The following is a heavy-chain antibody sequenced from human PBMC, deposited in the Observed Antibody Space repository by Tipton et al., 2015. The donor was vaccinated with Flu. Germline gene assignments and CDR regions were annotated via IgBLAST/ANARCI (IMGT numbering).Heavy chain of an antibody. Sequence: GSLRLSCAASGFTFSSYGMHWVRQAPGKGLEWVAFIRYDGSNKYYADSVKGRFTISRDNSKNTLYLQMNGLRAEDTAVYYCANLASSKTPRAFDIWGQGTMVTVSS. CDR2: IRYDGSNK. CDR3: ANLASSKTPRAFDI. V-gene: IGHV3-30*02. D-gene: IGHD2-2*01. J-gene: IGHJ3*02. CDR1: GFTFSSYG.